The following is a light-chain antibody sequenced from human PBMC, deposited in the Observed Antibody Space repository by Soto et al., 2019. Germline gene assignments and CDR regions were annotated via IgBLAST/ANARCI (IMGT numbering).Light chain of an antibody. CDR1: SSNIGTNS. V-gene: IGLV1-44*01. Sequence: QSVLTQPPSASGTPGQRVTISCSGSSSNIGTNSVSWYLQLPGSAPKLLIYTSNQRPSGVPDRFSGSKSGTSASLAISGPQSDDEAEYFCAAWDDSLNGNVFGSGTKLTVL. J-gene: IGLJ6*01. CDR2: TSN. CDR3: AAWDDSLNGNV.